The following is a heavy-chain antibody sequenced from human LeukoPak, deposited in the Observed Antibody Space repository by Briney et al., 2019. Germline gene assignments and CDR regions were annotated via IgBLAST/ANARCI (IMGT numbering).Heavy chain of an antibody. J-gene: IGHJ4*02. Sequence: PGRSLRLSCAASGFTFSSYAMHWVRQAPGKGLEWVAVISYDGSNKYYADSVKGRFTISRDNSKNTLYLQMNSLRAEDTAVYYCARGGVFDWLDELDYWGQGTLVTVSS. V-gene: IGHV3-30-3*01. CDR3: ARGGVFDWLDELDY. D-gene: IGHD3-9*01. CDR1: GFTFSSYA. CDR2: ISYDGSNK.